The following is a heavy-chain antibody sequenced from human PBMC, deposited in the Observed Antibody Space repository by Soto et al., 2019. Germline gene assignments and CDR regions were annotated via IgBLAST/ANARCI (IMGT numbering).Heavy chain of an antibody. V-gene: IGHV3-21*01. CDR3: ARESEDLTSNFDY. CDR1: GFTFTRYS. J-gene: IGHJ4*02. Sequence: PGGSLRLSCAASGFTFTRYSMNWVRQAPGKGLEWVSSISSTTNYIYYADSMKGRFTVSRDNAKNSVYLEMNSLSAEDTAVYYCARESEDLTSNFDYWGQGTXVTVSS. CDR2: ISSTTNYI.